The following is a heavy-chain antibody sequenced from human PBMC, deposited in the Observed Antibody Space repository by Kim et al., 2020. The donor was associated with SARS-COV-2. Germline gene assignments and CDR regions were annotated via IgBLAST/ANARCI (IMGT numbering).Heavy chain of an antibody. Sequence: GGSLRLSCAASGFTVSSNYMSWVRQAPGKGLEWVSVIYSGGSTYYADSVKGRFTISRDNSKNTLYLQMNSLRAEDTAVYYCARERVAVAGRFSHYYGMDVWGQGTTVTVSS. CDR2: IYSGGST. J-gene: IGHJ6*02. CDR3: ARERVAVAGRFSHYYGMDV. CDR1: GFTVSSNY. V-gene: IGHV3-53*01. D-gene: IGHD6-19*01.